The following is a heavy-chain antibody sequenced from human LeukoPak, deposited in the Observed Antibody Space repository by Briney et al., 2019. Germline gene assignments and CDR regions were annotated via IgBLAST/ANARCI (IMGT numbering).Heavy chain of an antibody. J-gene: IGHJ4*02. CDR1: GGSISSYY. Sequence: SETLTLTCTVSGGSISSYYWSWIRQPPGKGLEWIGYIYYSGSTNYNPSLKSRVTISVDTSKNQFSLKLSSVTAADTAVYYCARYGGSKYYFDYWGQGTLVTVSS. CDR3: ARYGGSKYYFDY. CDR2: IYYSGST. D-gene: IGHD4-23*01. V-gene: IGHV4-59*01.